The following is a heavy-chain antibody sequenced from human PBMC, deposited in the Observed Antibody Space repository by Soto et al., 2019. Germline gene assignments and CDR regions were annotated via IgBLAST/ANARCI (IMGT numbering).Heavy chain of an antibody. CDR3: AKDLSWSSGGDY. V-gene: IGHV3-23*01. D-gene: IGHD2-15*01. J-gene: IGHJ4*02. CDR2: ISGSGGST. Sequence: EVQLLESGGGLVQPGGSLRLSCAASGFTFSSYAMSWVRQGPGKGLEWVSAISGSGGSTYYADSVKGRFTISRDNSKNTLYLQMNSLRAEDTAVYYCAKDLSWSSGGDYWGQGTLVTVSS. CDR1: GFTFSSYA.